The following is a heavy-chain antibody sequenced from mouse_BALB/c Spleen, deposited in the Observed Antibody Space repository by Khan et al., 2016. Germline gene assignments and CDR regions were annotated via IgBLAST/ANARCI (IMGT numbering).Heavy chain of an antibody. CDR3: ARWSGNRNAVDY. V-gene: IGHV3-8*02. CDR1: GDSITRGY. D-gene: IGHD1-1*01. J-gene: IGHJ4*01. CDR2: ISYSGST. Sequence: EVQLQESGPSLVKPSQTLSLTCSVTGDSITRGYWNWIREFPGNKLEYMGYISYSGSTYYNPSLKSRISITRDTSKNQYYLQLNSVTTEDTATYYCARWSGNRNAVDYWGQGTSVTVSS.